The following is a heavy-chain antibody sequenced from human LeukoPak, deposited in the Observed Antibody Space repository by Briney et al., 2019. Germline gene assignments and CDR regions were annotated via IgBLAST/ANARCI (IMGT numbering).Heavy chain of an antibody. CDR1: GFTFSSYW. CDR2: IKQDGSEK. CDR3: ARGSEYTSSTNYYFDY. J-gene: IGHJ4*02. V-gene: IGHV3-7*01. Sequence: GGSLRLSCAASGFTFSSYWMSWVRQAPGKGLEWVANIKQDGSEKHYVDSVKGRFTISRDNAKKSLFLHMNSLRVEDTAVYYCARGSEYTSSTNYYFDYWGQGALVTVSS. D-gene: IGHD6-6*01.